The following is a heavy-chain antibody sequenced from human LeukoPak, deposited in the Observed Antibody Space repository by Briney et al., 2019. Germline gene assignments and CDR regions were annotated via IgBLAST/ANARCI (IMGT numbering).Heavy chain of an antibody. D-gene: IGHD5-24*01. CDR1: GYAITNNW. CDR2: INPSGTGT. Sequence: ASVKVSCKASGYAITNNWMHWVRQAPGQGLEWMGVINPSGTGTSYGQKFQGRITMSRDTSTSTVYMELSSLRSEDTAFYYCATDHSMADTAWWFDPWGQGTLVTVSS. V-gene: IGHV1-46*01. CDR3: ATDHSMADTAWWFDP. J-gene: IGHJ5*02.